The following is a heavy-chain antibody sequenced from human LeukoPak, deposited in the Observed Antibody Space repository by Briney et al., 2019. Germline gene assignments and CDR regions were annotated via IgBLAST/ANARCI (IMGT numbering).Heavy chain of an antibody. V-gene: IGHV3-9*01. CDR3: ARERLWFGELYDY. CDR2: ITWNRGNI. J-gene: IGHJ4*02. CDR1: GFSFEDYA. Sequence: GGSLRLSCAVSGFSFEDYAMHWVRQAPGKGLEWVSGITWNRGNIRYAASVKGRFTISRDNAKNTLYLQMNSLRAEDTAVYYCARERLWFGELYDYWGQGTLVTVSS. D-gene: IGHD3-10*01.